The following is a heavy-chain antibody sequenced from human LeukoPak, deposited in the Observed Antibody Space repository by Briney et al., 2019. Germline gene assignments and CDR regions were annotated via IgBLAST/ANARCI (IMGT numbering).Heavy chain of an antibody. CDR1: GFTFRTYS. V-gene: IGHV3-21*01. J-gene: IGHJ4*02. CDR2: ISSSSSYI. CDR3: ARSPRYSRLNRG. Sequence: GGSLRLSCATSGFTFRTYSMNWVRQAPGKGLEWVSSISSSSSYIYYADSVKGRFTISRDDAKNSLYLQMNSLRAEDTALYYCARSPRYSRLNRGWGQGTLVTVSS. D-gene: IGHD6-13*01.